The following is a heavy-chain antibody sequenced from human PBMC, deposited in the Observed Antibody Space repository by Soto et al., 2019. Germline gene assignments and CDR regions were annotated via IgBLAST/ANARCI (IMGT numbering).Heavy chain of an antibody. J-gene: IGHJ4*02. CDR2: INPILGTP. Sequence: QVQLVQSGAEVKKPGSSVNVSCQASGGIFRSFAMTWLRQAPGQGLEWLGGINPILGTPNYVQNFRDRLTIVADESTSTAYMLLSSLRSDDTALYFCVRGLGDSSGYFYFDSWGQGTLVTVSS. CDR3: VRGLGDSSGYFYFDS. V-gene: IGHV1-69*01. D-gene: IGHD3-22*01. CDR1: GGIFRSFA.